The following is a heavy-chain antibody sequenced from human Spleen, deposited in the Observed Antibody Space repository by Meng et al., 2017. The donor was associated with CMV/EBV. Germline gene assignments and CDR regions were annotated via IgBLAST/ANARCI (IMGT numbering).Heavy chain of an antibody. CDR2: TYYRSKWYN. CDR3: ARWSSSARYYYYGMDV. V-gene: IGHV6-1*01. D-gene: IGHD6-6*01. Sequence: CAISGDSVSSNSAAWNWIRQSPSRGLEWLGRTYYRSKWYNDYAVSVKSRITINPDTSKNQFSLQLNSVTAADTAVYYCARWSSSARYYYYGMDVWGQGTTVTVSS. CDR1: GDSVSSNSAA. J-gene: IGHJ6*02.